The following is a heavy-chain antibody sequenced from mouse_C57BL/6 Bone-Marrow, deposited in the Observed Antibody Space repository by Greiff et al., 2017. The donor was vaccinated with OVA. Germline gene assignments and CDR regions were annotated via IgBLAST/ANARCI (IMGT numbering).Heavy chain of an antibody. D-gene: IGHD2-14*01. V-gene: IGHV7-1*01. J-gene: IGHJ1*03. CDR2: SRNKANDYTT. CDR3: AREGVYRGWYFDV. CDR1: GFTFSDFY. Sequence: EVNVVESGGGLVQSGRSLRLSCATSGFTFSDFYMEWVRQAPGKGLEWIAASRNKANDYTTEYSASVKGRFIVSRYTSQSILYLQMNALRAEDTAIYYCAREGVYRGWYFDVWGTGTTVTVSS.